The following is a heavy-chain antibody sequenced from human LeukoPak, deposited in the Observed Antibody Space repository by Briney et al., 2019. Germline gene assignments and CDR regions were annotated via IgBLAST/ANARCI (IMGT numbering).Heavy chain of an antibody. CDR3: TRQGHHNFEY. CDR1: GFTFSSYG. CDR2: IRYDGSNK. V-gene: IGHV3-30*02. D-gene: IGHD1-14*01. Sequence: GGSLRLSCAASGFTFSSYGMHWVRQAPGKGREWVAFIRYDGSNKYYADSVKGRFTISRDNAKNSLHLQLTSLRAEDTAVYYCTRQGHHNFEYWGQGTLVTVSS. J-gene: IGHJ4*02.